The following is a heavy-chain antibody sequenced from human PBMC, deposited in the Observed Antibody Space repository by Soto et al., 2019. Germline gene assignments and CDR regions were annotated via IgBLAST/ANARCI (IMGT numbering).Heavy chain of an antibody. J-gene: IGHJ4*02. CDR1: GGSIVDHD. V-gene: IGHV4-59*11. D-gene: IGHD3-10*01. CDR2: IYYSGST. CDR3: ARARGYYGSGSYYDY. Sequence: VAGGSIVDHDGRWIRKHPGKGLEWIGYIYYSGSTNYNPSLKSRVTISVDTSKNQFSLKLSSVTAADTAVYYCARARGYYGSGSYYDYWGQGTLVTVSS.